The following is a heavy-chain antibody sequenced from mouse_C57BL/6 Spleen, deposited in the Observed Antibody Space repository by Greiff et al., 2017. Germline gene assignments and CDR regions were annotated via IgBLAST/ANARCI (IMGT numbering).Heavy chain of an antibody. CDR2: INPNNGGT. Sequence: EVQLVESGPELVKPGASVKMSCKASGYTFTDYNMHWVKQSHGKSLEWIGYINPNNGGTSYNQKFKGKATLTVDKSSSTAYMELRSLTSEGSAVYDCASYPRQRGLENYAMDYWGQGTSVTVSS. V-gene: IGHV1-22*01. CDR1: GYTFTDYN. D-gene: IGHD3-2*01. CDR3: ASYPRQRGLENYAMDY. J-gene: IGHJ4*01.